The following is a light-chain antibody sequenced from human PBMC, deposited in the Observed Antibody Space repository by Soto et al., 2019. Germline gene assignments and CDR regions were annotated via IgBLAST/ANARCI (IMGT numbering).Light chain of an antibody. CDR3: QQYASYPWT. V-gene: IGKV1-5*01. CDR1: QSLSGL. Sequence: DIQMTQAPPTLSASVGDRVTITCRASQSLSGLLAWYQQTPGKAPKLLISDAFRLESGVPSRFRGSGSGTEFSLTISSLQPGDSSTYYCQQYASYPWTFGRGTKVDI. CDR2: DAF. J-gene: IGKJ1*01.